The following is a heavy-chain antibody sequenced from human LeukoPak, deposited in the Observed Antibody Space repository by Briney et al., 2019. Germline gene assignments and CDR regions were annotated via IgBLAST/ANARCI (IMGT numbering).Heavy chain of an antibody. V-gene: IGHV3-7*01. CDR3: ARGYCSGTSCFGAFDI. CDR2: IGQDGTEK. J-gene: IGHJ3*02. Sequence: PGGSLRLSWATSGFNFSSHWMSWVRQAPGKGLEWVANIGQDGTEKNYVDSVKGRFTISRDNAKNSLYLQMSSLRAEDTAVYHCARGYCSGTSCFGAFDIWGQGTMVPVSS. CDR1: GFNFSSHW. D-gene: IGHD2-2*01.